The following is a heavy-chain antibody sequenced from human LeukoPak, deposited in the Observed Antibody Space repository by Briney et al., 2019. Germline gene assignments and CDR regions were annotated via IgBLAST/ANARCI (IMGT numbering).Heavy chain of an antibody. V-gene: IGHV4-34*01. CDR3: ARGTRSYYTTNVRLDY. CDR1: GGSFSGYY. Sequence: SETLSLTCAVYGGSFSGYYWSWIRQPPGKGLEWIAEINHSGSTNYNPSLKSRVTISVDTSKNQFSLKLSSVTAADTAVYYCARGTRSYYTTNVRLDYWGQGTLVTVSS. D-gene: IGHD1-26*01. J-gene: IGHJ4*02. CDR2: INHSGST.